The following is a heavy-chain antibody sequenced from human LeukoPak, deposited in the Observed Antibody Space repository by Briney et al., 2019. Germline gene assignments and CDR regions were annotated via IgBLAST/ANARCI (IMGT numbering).Heavy chain of an antibody. Sequence: GGSLRLSCAASGFTFSTYWMTWVRQAPGKGLAWVANIKQDGSEKYYVDSVKGRFTISRDNAKNSLFLQMNSLRAEDTAVYYCARDLSSGWSPIDYWGRGTLVTVSS. D-gene: IGHD6-19*01. J-gene: IGHJ4*02. CDR3: ARDLSSGWSPIDY. CDR2: IKQDGSEK. CDR1: GFTFSTYW. V-gene: IGHV3-7*05.